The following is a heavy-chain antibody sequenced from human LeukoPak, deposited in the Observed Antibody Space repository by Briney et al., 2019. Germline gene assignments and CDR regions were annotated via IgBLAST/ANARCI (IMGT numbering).Heavy chain of an antibody. J-gene: IGHJ6*03. CDR3: ARDFSSSSTVYYYYYMDV. D-gene: IGHD6-6*01. V-gene: IGHV4-34*01. CDR2: IDHSGTT. Sequence: SGTLSLTCAVYGGSFRNYYWTWIRLSPGKGLEWIGEIDHSGTTKYNPSLKSRVTISADTSKNQFSLKLKSVTAADTAIYYCARDFSSSSTVYYYYYMDVWGKGTTVTVSS. CDR1: GGSFRNYY.